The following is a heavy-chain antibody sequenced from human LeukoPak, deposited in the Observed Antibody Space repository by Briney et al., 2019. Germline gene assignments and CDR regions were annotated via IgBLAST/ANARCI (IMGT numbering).Heavy chain of an antibody. CDR3: ARGRNLRYCSGGSCYSDDAFGI. D-gene: IGHD2-15*01. J-gene: IGHJ3*02. CDR2: IYYSGST. V-gene: IGHV4-59*01. Sequence: PSETLSLTCTVSGGSISTYYWSWIRQPPGKGLEWIGYIYYSGSTNYNPSLKSRVTISVDTSKNQFSLKLSPVTAADTAVYYCARGRNLRYCSGGSCYSDDAFGIWGQGTMVTVSS. CDR1: GGSISTYY.